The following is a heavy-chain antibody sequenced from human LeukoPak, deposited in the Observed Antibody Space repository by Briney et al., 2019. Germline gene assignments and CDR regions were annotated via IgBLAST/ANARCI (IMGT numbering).Heavy chain of an antibody. D-gene: IGHD6-13*01. CDR3: ARGESYSSSVGFDC. V-gene: IGHV1-18*01. CDR2: ISGYNGNT. Sequence: GASVKVSFKASGYTFTSYGISWVRQAPGQGLEWMGWISGYNGNTNYAQKFQGRVTVTTDTSTSTAYMEVRSLISDDSAVYYCARGESYSSSVGFDCRGQGTLVTVSS. CDR1: GYTFTSYG. J-gene: IGHJ4*02.